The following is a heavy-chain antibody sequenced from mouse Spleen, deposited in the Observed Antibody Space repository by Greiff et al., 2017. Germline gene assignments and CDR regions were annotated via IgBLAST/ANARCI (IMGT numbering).Heavy chain of an antibody. CDR2: IYPRSGNT. CDR3: ARNLYSNHYFDY. Sequence: QVQLQQSGAELARPGASVKLSCKASGYTFTSYGISWVKQRTGQGLEWIGEIYPRSGNTYYNEKFKGKATLTADKSSSTAYMVLRSLTSEDSAVYFCARNLYSNHYFDYWGQGTTLTVSS. CDR1: GYTFTSYG. D-gene: IGHD2-5*01. J-gene: IGHJ2*01. V-gene: IGHV1-81*01.